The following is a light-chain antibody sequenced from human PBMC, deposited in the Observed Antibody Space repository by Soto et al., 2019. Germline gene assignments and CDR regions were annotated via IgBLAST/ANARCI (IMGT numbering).Light chain of an antibody. J-gene: IGLJ1*01. CDR2: EVT. V-gene: IGLV2-14*01. CDR3: SSYTSSNTQV. CDR1: SSDVGGYNY. Sequence: ALTQPASVSGSPGQSITISCTGTSSDVGGYNYVSWYQQHPGKAPKLMIYEVTNRPSGVSNRFSGSQSGSTASLTISGLQAEDEADYYCSSYTSSNTQVFGTGTKVTVL.